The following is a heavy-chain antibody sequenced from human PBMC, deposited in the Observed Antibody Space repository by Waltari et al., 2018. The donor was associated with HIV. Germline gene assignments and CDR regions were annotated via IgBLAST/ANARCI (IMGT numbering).Heavy chain of an antibody. CDR2: IYWNDDK. CDR3: AHRGGGAMVIPAVGSDAFDI. J-gene: IGHJ3*02. CDR1: GFSLSTRGVG. D-gene: IGHD3-16*01. Sequence: QITLKESGPTLVKPTQTLTLTCTFSGFSLSTRGVGVGWIRQPPGKALEWLALIYWNDDKRYSPSLKSRLTITKDTSKNQVVLTMTNMDPVDTATYYCAHRGGGAMVIPAVGSDAFDIWGQGTMVTVSS. V-gene: IGHV2-5*01.